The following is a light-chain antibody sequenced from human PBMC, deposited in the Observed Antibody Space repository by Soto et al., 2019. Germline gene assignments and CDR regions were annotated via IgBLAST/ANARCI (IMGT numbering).Light chain of an antibody. J-gene: IGLJ2*01. CDR1: SSDVGGYNY. V-gene: IGLV2-8*01. CDR2: EVS. CDR3: SSYAGSSNYVV. Sequence: QSALTQPPSASGSPGQSVTISCTGTSSDVGGYNYVSWYQQHPGKAPKVIIYEVSKRPSGVPDRFSGSKSGNTASLTVSGLQAENEADYYCSSYAGSSNYVVFGGGTKLTVL.